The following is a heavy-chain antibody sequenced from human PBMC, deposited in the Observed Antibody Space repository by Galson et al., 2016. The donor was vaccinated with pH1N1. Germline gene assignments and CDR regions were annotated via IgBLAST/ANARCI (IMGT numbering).Heavy chain of an antibody. CDR2: IKQDGSEK. D-gene: IGHD3-10*01. Sequence: SLRLSCAASEVSFSYYWMSWVRQAPRRGLEWVASIKQDGSEKYYVDSVKGRFTISRDNAKNSLYLQMNSLRAEDTAVYYCESQHYYGSGVDYWGQGTLSPSPQ. CDR1: EVSFSYYW. CDR3: ESQHYYGSGVDY. J-gene: IGHJ4*02. V-gene: IGHV3-7*05.